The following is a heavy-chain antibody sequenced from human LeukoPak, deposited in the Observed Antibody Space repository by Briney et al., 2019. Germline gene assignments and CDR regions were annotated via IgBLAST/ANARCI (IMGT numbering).Heavy chain of an antibody. CDR1: GFTLSSYS. D-gene: IGHD4-23*01. CDR3: AREDYGGNSGNY. V-gene: IGHV3-21*06. Sequence: PGGSLRLSCAASGFTLSSYSMKWVRQAPGEGLEWVSSISSSSSYIYYADSVKGRFTISRDNAKNSLYLQVNSLRAEDTAVYYCAREDYGGNSGNYWAQGTLVTVSS. J-gene: IGHJ4*02. CDR2: ISSSSSYI.